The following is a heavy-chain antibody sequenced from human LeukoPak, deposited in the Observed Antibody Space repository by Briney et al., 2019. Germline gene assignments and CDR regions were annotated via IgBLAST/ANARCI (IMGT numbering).Heavy chain of an antibody. V-gene: IGHV1-58*02. CDR3: AANTPRVVREDAFDI. J-gene: IGHJ3*02. D-gene: IGHD2-21*01. Sequence: TSVKVSCKASGFTFTSSAMQWVRQARGQRLEWIGWIVVGSGNTNYAQNFQERGTITRDMSTSTAYMELSSLRSEDTAVYYCAANTPRVVREDAFDIWGQGTMVTVSS. CDR1: GFTFTSSA. CDR2: IVVGSGNT.